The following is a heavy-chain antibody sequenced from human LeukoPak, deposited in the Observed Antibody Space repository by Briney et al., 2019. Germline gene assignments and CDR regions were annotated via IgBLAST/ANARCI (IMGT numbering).Heavy chain of an antibody. CDR1: GFTFTSYC. Sequence: GGSLRLSCAASGFTFTSYCMSWVRQAPGKGLEWVANIKQDGSEKYYVDSVKGRFTITRDNAKNSLYLQMNSLRAEDTAVYYCARGYGSGSYYWYYFDYWGQGTLVTVSS. V-gene: IGHV3-7*01. CDR3: ARGYGSGSYYWYYFDY. CDR2: IKQDGSEK. D-gene: IGHD3-10*01. J-gene: IGHJ4*02.